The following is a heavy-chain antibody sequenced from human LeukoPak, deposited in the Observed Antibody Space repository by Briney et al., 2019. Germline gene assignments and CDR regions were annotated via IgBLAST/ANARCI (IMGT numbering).Heavy chain of an antibody. CDR1: GYTFNDYY. D-gene: IGHD2-2*02. CDR2: INPDSGGT. CDR3: ASDWGLSQLEYCSNTNCYMGAFDI. V-gene: IGHV1-2*02. Sequence: ASVKVSCKASGYTFNDYYIHWVRQAPGQGLERMGWINPDSGGTNSALRFQGRVTMTRDTSISTAYMELSRLRSDDTAVYYCASDWGLSQLEYCSNTNCYMGAFDIWGQGTMVTVSS. J-gene: IGHJ3*02.